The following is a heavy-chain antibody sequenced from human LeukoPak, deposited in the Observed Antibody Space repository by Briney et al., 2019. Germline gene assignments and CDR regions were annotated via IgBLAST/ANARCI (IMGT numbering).Heavy chain of an antibody. CDR2: IHHSGTA. J-gene: IGHJ6*04. D-gene: IGHD6-13*01. CDR1: GYSISSGYY. Sequence: PSETLSLTCAVSGYSISSGYYWGWIRQPPGKGLEWIGSIHHSGTAYYNPSLKSRVTISVDTSKNQFSLKLSSVTAADTAVYYCARHGPSPDSSSSSGTLDVWGKGTTVTVSS. V-gene: IGHV4-38-2*01. CDR3: ARHGPSPDSSSSSGTLDV.